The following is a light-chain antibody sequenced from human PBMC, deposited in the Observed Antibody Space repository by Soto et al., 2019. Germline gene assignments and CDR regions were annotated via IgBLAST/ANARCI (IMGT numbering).Light chain of an antibody. J-gene: IGKJ2*01. V-gene: IGKV1-5*01. Sequence: DIQMTQSPSTLSASVGDSVTITCRASQSISSWLAWYQQKPGKAPKLLIYDASSLESGVPSRFSGSGSGTEFTLTISSLQPDDFATYYCQQYNNWPYTFGQGTKLEIK. CDR3: QQYNNWPYT. CDR2: DAS. CDR1: QSISSW.